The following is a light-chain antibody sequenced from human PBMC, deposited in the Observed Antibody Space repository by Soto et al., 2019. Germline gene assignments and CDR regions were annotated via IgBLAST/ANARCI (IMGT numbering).Light chain of an antibody. CDR2: GAS. V-gene: IGKV3-15*01. J-gene: IGKJ3*01. Sequence: EIVMTQSPATLSVSPGERATLSCRASQSVSSNLAWYQQKPGQAPRLLIYGASTRATGIPARFSGSGSGTEFTLTISSLQSEVFAVYYCQQYNNWPPGVTFGPGTKVDIK. CDR3: QQYNNWPPGVT. CDR1: QSVSSN.